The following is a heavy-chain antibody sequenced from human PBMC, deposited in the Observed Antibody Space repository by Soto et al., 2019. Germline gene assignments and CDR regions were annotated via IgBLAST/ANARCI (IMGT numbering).Heavy chain of an antibody. Sequence: EVQLVESGGGLVQPGGSLRLSCAASGFTFSSYWMSWVRQAPGKGLEWVANIKQDGSEKYYVDSVKGRFTISRDNAKNSLYLQMNSLRAEDTAVYYCARDPRPRIGPNHWFDPWGQGTLVTVSS. D-gene: IGHD2-15*01. CDR2: IKQDGSEK. V-gene: IGHV3-7*01. CDR1: GFTFSSYW. J-gene: IGHJ5*02. CDR3: ARDPRPRIGPNHWFDP.